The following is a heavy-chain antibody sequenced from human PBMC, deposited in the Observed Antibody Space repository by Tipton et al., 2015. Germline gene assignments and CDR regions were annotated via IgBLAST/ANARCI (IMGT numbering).Heavy chain of an antibody. CDR1: GGSFSGYY. CDR3: ATTSLYGGSFDFVRGSYRRDDVFDL. J-gene: IGHJ3*01. V-gene: IGHV4-34*09. D-gene: IGHD3-16*02. Sequence: TLSLTCAVYGGSFSGYYWTWIRQPPGKGLEWIGYIYYSGSTNYNPSLKSPVTISVDTSDNQFSLRLSSVTAADTAVYYCATTSLYGGSFDFVRGSYRRDDVFDLWGQGKMVTVSS. CDR2: IYYSGST.